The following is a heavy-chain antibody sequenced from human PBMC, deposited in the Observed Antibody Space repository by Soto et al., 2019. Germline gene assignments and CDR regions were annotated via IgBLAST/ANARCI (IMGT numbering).Heavy chain of an antibody. D-gene: IGHD3-9*01. V-gene: IGHV1-69*01. J-gene: IGHJ6*02. CDR2: IIPIFGTA. CDR3: ARGGERYFDWPSPARYYYYGMDV. Sequence: QVQLVQSGAEVKKPGSSVKVSCKASGGTFSSYAISWVRQAPGQGLEWMGGIIPIFGTANYAQKFQGRVTITADESTSTAYMELGSLRSEDTAVYYCARGGERYFDWPSPARYYYYGMDVWGQGTTVTVSS. CDR1: GGTFSSYA.